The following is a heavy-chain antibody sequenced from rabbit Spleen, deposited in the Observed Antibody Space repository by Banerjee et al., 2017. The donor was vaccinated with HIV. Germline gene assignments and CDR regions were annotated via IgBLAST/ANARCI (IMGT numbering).Heavy chain of an antibody. D-gene: IGHD1-1*01. CDR2: MNTVSGNA. CDR3: ARDLADVIGWNLDL. V-gene: IGHV1S40*01. CDR1: GFSCYYKCV. J-gene: IGHJ4*01. Sequence: QSLEESGGDLVKPEGSLTLTCTASGFSCYYKCVMCWVRQAPGKGLQWIGCMNTVSGNAVYATWAKGRFPISRTSSTTVALRMTSLTAADTATYFCARDLADVIGWNLDLWGPGTLVTVS.